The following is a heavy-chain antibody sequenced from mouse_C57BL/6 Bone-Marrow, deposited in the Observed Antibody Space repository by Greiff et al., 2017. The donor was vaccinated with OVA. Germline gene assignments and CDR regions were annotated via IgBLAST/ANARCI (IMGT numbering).Heavy chain of an antibody. V-gene: IGHV5-12*01. CDR1: GFTFSDYY. D-gene: IGHD4-1*02. CDR2: ISNGGGST. J-gene: IGHJ2*01. CDR3: ARHNWGEDY. Sequence: EVQGVESGGGLVQPGGSLKLSCAASGFTFSDYYMYWVRQTPEKRLEWVAYISNGGGSTYYPDTVKGRFTISRDNAKNTLYLQMSRLKSEDTAMYYCARHNWGEDYWDQGTTLTVSS.